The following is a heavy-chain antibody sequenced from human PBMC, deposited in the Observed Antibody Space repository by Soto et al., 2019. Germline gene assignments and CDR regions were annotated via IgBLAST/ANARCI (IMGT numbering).Heavy chain of an antibody. V-gene: IGHV5-10-1*01. J-gene: IGHJ4*02. CDR2: IDPSDSQT. Sequence: GESLKISCKGSVYSFAGYWITWVRQKPGKGLEWIVRIDPSDSQTYYSPSFRGHVTISVTKSITTVFLQWSSLRASDTAMYYCARQIYDSDKGRNFQYYFDSWGQGPPVTVYS. CDR3: ARQIYDSDKGRNFQYYFDS. CDR1: VYSFAGYW. D-gene: IGHD3-22*01.